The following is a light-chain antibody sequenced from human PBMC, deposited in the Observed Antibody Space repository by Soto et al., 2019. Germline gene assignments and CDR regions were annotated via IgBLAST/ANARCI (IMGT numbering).Light chain of an antibody. CDR1: QRVASN. V-gene: IGKV3-15*01. J-gene: IGKJ1*01. Sequence: EIVMTQSPATLTVSPGERATLSCSASQRVASNLAWYQQKPGQAPRLLIYGASTRATGIPARFSGSGSGTEFTLAISSLQSEDFAVYYCQQYNNWPRTFGQGTKVDIK. CDR2: GAS. CDR3: QQYNNWPRT.